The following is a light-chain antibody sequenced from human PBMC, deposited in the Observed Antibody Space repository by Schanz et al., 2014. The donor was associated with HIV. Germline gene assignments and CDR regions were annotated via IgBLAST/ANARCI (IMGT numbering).Light chain of an antibody. J-gene: IGKJ1*01. Sequence: EIVMTQSPATLSVSPGERATLSCRASQSVSSFLAWYQQKPGQAPRLLIYGASTRATGIPARFSGSGSGTEFTLTISSLQSEDFAVYYCQQYGSSPWTFGQGTKVEIK. CDR2: GAS. CDR1: QSVSSF. V-gene: IGKV3-15*01. CDR3: QQYGSSPWT.